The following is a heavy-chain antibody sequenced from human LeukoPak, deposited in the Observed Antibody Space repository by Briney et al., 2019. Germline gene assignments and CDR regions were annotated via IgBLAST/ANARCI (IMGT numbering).Heavy chain of an antibody. J-gene: IGHJ4*02. V-gene: IGHV4-61*02. CDR2: IYTTGSI. Sequence: SETLSLTCTVSGGSISSGSYFWTWLRHPAGKGLEWIVRIYTTGSINYNPSLKSRVNISIDTSKNQFSLKLSSGTAADKAVYYCARERTPGIREVLDYWGQGTLVTVSS. CDR1: GGSISSGSYF. CDR3: ARERTPGIREVLDY. D-gene: IGHD3-10*01.